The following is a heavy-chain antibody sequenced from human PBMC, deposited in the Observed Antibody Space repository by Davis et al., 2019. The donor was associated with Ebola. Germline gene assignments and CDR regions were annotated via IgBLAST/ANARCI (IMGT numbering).Heavy chain of an antibody. CDR2: INPSGGST. CDR3: ARDLAHYYGSGNWGMDV. J-gene: IGHJ6*02. V-gene: IGHV1-46*01. CDR1: GYTFTSYY. D-gene: IGHD3-10*01. Sequence: ASVKVSCKASGYTFTSYYMHWVRQAPGQGLEWMGIINPSGGSTSYAQKFQGRVTMTRDTSTSTVYMELSSLRSDDTAVYYCARDLAHYYGSGNWGMDVWGQGTTVTVSS.